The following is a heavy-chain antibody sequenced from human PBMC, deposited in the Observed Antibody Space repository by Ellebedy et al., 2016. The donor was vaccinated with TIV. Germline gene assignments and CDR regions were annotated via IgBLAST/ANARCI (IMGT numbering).Heavy chain of an antibody. D-gene: IGHD3-3*01. CDR3: AREWSAFDL. CDR2: ISSDGSHI. CDR1: GFTFSNSA. Sequence: PGGSLRLSCAASGFTFSNSAMSWVRHAPGKGLVWVSHISSDGSHINDAASVKGRFTISRANAKNTLYLQMNSLRAEDTAVYYCAREWSAFDLWGQGTMVTVSS. J-gene: IGHJ3*01. V-gene: IGHV3-74*01.